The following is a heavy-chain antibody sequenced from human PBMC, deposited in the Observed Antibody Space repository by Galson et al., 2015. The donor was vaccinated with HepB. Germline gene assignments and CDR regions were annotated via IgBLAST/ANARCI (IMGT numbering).Heavy chain of an antibody. CDR3: ARDIPRHGIDV. V-gene: IGHV3-48*03. CDR1: GFSFSRYD. Sequence: SPRLSRAVSGFSFSRYDMNWVRQAPGKGLDWVSYISSSSSTIHYAGSVKGRFTISRDNAKNSLYLQMSSLSADDTAIYYCARDIPRHGIDVWGQGTTVTVSS. D-gene: IGHD2-2*02. CDR2: ISSSSSTI. J-gene: IGHJ6*02.